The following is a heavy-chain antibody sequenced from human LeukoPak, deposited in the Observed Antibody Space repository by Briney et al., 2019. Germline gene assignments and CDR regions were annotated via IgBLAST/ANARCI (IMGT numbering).Heavy chain of an antibody. V-gene: IGHV3-48*03. CDR3: ARHYYDSSGYYKGDY. Sequence: GGSLRLSCAASGFTFSSYAMNWVRQAPGKGLEWVSHISNGDDSIYYADSVKGRFTISRDNARDSLYLQMNSLRAEDTAVYYCARHYYDSSGYYKGDYWGQGTLVTVSS. J-gene: IGHJ4*02. CDR2: ISNGDDSI. D-gene: IGHD3-22*01. CDR1: GFTFSSYA.